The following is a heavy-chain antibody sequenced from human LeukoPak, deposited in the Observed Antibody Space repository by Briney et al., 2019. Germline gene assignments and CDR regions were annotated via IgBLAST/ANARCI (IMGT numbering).Heavy chain of an antibody. CDR1: GFTFSDYY. J-gene: IGHJ5*02. CDR2: ISSSGTTI. CDR3: ARGYLWFGELLPNWFDP. V-gene: IGHV3-11*04. D-gene: IGHD3-10*01. Sequence: PGGSLRLSCAASGFTFSDYYMSWIRQAPGKGLEWVSYISSSGTTIYYADSVKGRFTISRDNAKNSLYLQMNSLRAEDTAVYYCARGYLWFGELLPNWFDPWGQGTLVTVSS.